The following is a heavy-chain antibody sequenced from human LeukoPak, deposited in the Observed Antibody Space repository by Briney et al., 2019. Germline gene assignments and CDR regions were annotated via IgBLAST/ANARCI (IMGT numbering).Heavy chain of an antibody. CDR2: ISSSGSTI. D-gene: IGHD1-26*01. J-gene: IGHJ4*02. V-gene: IGHV3-48*03. Sequence: GGSLRLSCAASGFTFSSYEMNWVRQAPGKGLEWVSYISSSGSTIYCADSVKGRFTISRDNAKNSLCLQMNSLRAEDTAVYYCARDTTPCDYWGQGTLVTVSS. CDR1: GFTFSSYE. CDR3: ARDTTPCDY.